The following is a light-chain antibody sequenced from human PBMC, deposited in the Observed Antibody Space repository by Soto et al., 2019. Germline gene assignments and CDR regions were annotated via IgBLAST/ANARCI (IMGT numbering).Light chain of an antibody. CDR1: QDIRAW. CDR3: QQYDTYSQT. V-gene: IGKV1-5*01. CDR2: DGF. J-gene: IGKJ1*01. Sequence: DIQLTQSPSTLSASVGDRVIIACRASQDIRAWLAWYQQKPGQAPKLLIYDGFDLQTGVPSRFSGAKSGTEFTLTINGLHPDDFATYYCQQYDTYSQTFGQGTKVDIK.